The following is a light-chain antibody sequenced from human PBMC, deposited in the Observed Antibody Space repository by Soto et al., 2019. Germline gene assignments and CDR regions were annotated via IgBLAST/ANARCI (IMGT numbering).Light chain of an antibody. CDR1: QSVSSS. CDR3: QQYNNWPWT. CDR2: GAS. Sequence: EIVMTQSPATLSVSPGDRATLSCRASQSVSSSSLAWYHQKPDQAPRLLIYGASTRATGIPARFSGSGSGTEFTLTISSLQSEDFAVYYCQQYNNWPWTFGHGTKVDIK. J-gene: IGKJ1*01. V-gene: IGKV3-15*01.